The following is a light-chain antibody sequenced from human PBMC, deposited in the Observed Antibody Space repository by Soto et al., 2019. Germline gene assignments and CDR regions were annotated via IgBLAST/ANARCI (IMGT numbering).Light chain of an antibody. CDR1: SSDVGGYNY. Sequence: QSVLTQPASVSGSPGQSITISCTGTSSDVGGYNYVSWYQQHPGKAPKLMIYDVSNRPSGVSNRFSGSKSGNTASLTISGLQAEDEADYYCSSYTSSSTKEFGGGIKLTVL. CDR2: DVS. CDR3: SSYTSSSTKE. J-gene: IGLJ2*01. V-gene: IGLV2-14*01.